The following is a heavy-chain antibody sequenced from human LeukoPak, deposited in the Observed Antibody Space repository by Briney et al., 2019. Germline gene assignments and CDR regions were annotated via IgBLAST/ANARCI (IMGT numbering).Heavy chain of an antibody. CDR3: ASSGRRGSYYGY. V-gene: IGHV4-30-2*01. J-gene: IGHJ4*02. CDR1: GGSISSGGYS. D-gene: IGHD3-10*01. CDR2: IYHSGST. Sequence: SQTLSLTCAVSGGSISSGGYSWSWIRQPPGKGLEWIGYIYHSGSTYYNPSLKSRVTISVDRSKNQFSLKLSSVTAADTAVYYCASSGRRGSYYGYWGQGTLVTVSS.